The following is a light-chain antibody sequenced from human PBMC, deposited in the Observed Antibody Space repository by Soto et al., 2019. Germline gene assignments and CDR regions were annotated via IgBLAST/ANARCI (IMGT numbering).Light chain of an antibody. Sequence: EIVLTQSPATLSLSPGERATLSCRASQSVTNSLAWYQQKPGQAPRLLVYDASNRATGIPTRFSGSGSGTDFTLTISSLQPEDFATYSCQQLNSFFGPGTTVDIQ. V-gene: IGKV3-11*01. CDR2: DAS. CDR1: QSVTNS. J-gene: IGKJ3*01. CDR3: QQLNSF.